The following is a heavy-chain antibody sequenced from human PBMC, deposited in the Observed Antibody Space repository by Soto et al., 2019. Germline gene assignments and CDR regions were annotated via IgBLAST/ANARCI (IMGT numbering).Heavy chain of an antibody. J-gene: IGHJ4*02. CDR3: ATYGGDTGRFDY. D-gene: IGHD2-21*01. Sequence: SKTLSLTCTVSGGSMSSSRYYWGWIRQPPGKGLEWIGSGTTYYNPSLKSRVTISVDTSKNQFSLKLSSVTAADTAVYYCATYGGDTGRFDYWGQGTLVTVSS. V-gene: IGHV4-39*01. CDR2: SGTT. CDR1: GGSMSSSRYY.